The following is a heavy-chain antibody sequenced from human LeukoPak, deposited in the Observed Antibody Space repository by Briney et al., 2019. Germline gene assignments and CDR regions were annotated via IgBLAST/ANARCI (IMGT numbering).Heavy chain of an antibody. CDR3: ARGSPIVVVISSPDFDY. D-gene: IGHD3-22*01. Sequence: GGSLKLSCAASGFTFSSYAMHWVRQAPGKGLEWVAVISSDGSNKYYAHSVKGRFTISRDNSKNTPYLQMNSLRAEDTAVYYCARGSPIVVVISSPDFDYWGQGTLVTVSS. J-gene: IGHJ4*02. V-gene: IGHV3-30*01. CDR1: GFTFSSYA. CDR2: ISSDGSNK.